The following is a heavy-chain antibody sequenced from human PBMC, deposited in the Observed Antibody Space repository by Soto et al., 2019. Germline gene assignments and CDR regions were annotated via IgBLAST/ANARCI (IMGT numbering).Heavy chain of an antibody. CDR2: INTDGGSS. CDR3: AREAGYCSRTSCYRRAFDT. D-gene: IGHD2-2*01. J-gene: IGHJ3*02. V-gene: IGHV3-74*03. Sequence: GGSLRLSCAASGFTFSGHWMHWVRQVPGKGLEWVSRINTDGGSSAYADSVKGRFTISRDNAKNTLYLQMKGLRAEDTAVYYCAREAGYCSRTSCYRRAFDTWGQGTTVT. CDR1: GFTFSGHW.